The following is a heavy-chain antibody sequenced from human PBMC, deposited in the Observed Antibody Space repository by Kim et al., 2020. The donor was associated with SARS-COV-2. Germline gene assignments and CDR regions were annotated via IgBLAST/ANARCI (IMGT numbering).Heavy chain of an antibody. V-gene: IGHV4-39*01. Sequence: SETLSLTCTVSGGSISSSSYYWGWIRQPPGKGLEWIGSIYYSGSTYYNPSLKSRVTISVDTSKNQFSLKLSSVTAADTAVYYCASIYGGNFDDWGQGTLVTVSS. CDR1: GGSISSSSYY. CDR2: IYYSGST. D-gene: IGHD2-21*02. CDR3: ASIYGGNFDD. J-gene: IGHJ4*02.